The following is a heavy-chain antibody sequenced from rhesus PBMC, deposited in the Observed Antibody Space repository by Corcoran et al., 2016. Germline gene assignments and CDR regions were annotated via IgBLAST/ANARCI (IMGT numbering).Heavy chain of an antibody. Sequence: QVQLQESGPGLVKPSETLSLTCAVSGGSISDDYYWSWIRQPPAKGLECIGYIYGSGGGTNYNPSLKNRVTISIDTSKNQFSLKLSSVTAADTAVYYWARGGSWSLDYWGQGVLVTVSS. D-gene: IGHD6-13*01. CDR1: GGSISDDYY. V-gene: IGHV4-106*01. CDR3: ARGGSWSLDY. CDR2: IYGSGGGT. J-gene: IGHJ4*01.